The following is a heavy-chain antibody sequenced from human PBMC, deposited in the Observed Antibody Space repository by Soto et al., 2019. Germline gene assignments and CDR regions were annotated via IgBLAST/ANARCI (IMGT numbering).Heavy chain of an antibody. V-gene: IGHV3-33*01. J-gene: IGHJ6*02. CDR3: ARATYQLLFGMDV. D-gene: IGHD2-2*01. Sequence: WGSLRLSCAASGFTFSSYGMHWVRQAPGKGLEWVAVIWYDGSNKYYADSVKGRFTISRDNSKNTLYLQVNSLRAEDTAVYYCARATYQLLFGMDVWGQGTTVTVS. CDR1: GFTFSSYG. CDR2: IWYDGSNK.